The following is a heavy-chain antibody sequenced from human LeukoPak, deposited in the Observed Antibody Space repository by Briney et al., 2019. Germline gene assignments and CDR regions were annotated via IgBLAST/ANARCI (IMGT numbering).Heavy chain of an antibody. Sequence: ASVKVSCKASGYTFTYYYMHWARQAPGQGLEWMGIINPSGGSTSYAENFQGRVTMTRDMSTSTVYMELSSLTSEDTAVYYCARDKGDTSSWTFDYWGQGTLVTVSS. J-gene: IGHJ4*02. D-gene: IGHD6-13*01. CDR3: ARDKGDTSSWTFDY. V-gene: IGHV1-46*01. CDR1: GYTFTYYY. CDR2: INPSGGST.